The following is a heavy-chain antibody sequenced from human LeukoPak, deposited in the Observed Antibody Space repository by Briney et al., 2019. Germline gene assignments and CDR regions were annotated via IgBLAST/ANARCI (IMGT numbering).Heavy chain of an antibody. V-gene: IGHV1-2*02. CDR3: ARDRTTVSPGYFGIDV. CDR2: INPTTCVT. D-gene: IGHD4-17*01. J-gene: IGHJ6*02. CDR1: GYTFTGYY. Sequence: GSVKVSCKASGYTFTGYYMQWGRQAPGQGGERRGGINPTTCVTNFPPKFQGTVTLTTDTSILTAYMELTRLTSDDSAMYYCARDRTTVSPGYFGIDVWGQGTTLTVSS.